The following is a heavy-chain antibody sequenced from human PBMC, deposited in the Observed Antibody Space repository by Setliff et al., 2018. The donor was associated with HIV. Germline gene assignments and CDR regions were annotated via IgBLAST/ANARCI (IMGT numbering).Heavy chain of an antibody. J-gene: IGHJ4*02. V-gene: IGHV4-39*01. CDR2: IYSSGDS. Sequence: PSETLSLTCTVTGGSISSNNFYWGWIRQPPGKGLEWIGTIYSSGDSFYDPSLKSRVTTSIDSSKNQFSLKLSSVTAADTAVYYCARVHYPSRQARGYSYGYKYWGQGTLVTVSS. D-gene: IGHD5-18*01. CDR1: GGSISSNNFY. CDR3: ARVHYPSRQARGYSYGYKY.